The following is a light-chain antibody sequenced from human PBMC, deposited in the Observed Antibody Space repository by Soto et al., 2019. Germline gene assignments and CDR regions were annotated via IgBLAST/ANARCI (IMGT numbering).Light chain of an antibody. J-gene: IGKJ4*01. V-gene: IGKV3-15*01. CDR1: QSVSSN. CDR2: GAS. CDR3: QEYKNWPPPLT. Sequence: EIVMTQSPATLSVSPGERATLSCRASQSVSSNLAWYQQKPGQAPRLLIYGASTSATGIPARYSGSGSGTEFTLSISSLPAEDFAVYYWQEYKNWPPPLTFGGGTKVEIK.